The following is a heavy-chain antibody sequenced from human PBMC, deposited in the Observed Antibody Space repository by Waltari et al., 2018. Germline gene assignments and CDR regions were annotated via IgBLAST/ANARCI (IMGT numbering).Heavy chain of an antibody. V-gene: IGHV3-7*01. CDR1: GFTFRRHW. Sequence: EAQLVESGGKLVQPGGSLRLSCLASGFTFRRHWMSGVRQAPGRGLEWVATIKEDGSDKHYVDSVRGRVTISRDNANDSLYLQMNSLRAEDTAVYYCATWRWGQSEFDYWGQGTLVTVSS. CDR2: IKEDGSDK. CDR3: ATWRWGQSEFDY. D-gene: IGHD7-27*01. J-gene: IGHJ4*02.